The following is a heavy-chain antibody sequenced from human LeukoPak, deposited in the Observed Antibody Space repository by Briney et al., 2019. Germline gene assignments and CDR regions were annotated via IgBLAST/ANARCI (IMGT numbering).Heavy chain of an antibody. CDR1: GFTFSDYG. V-gene: IGHV3-30*19. Sequence: GGSLRLSCTGSGFTFSDYGIHWVRQVPGKGLEWVAVISYDGGNKYYADSVKGRFTISRDNSKNTLYLQMNCLRAEDTAVYYCARDLRYSYGSAADYWGQGTLVTVSS. J-gene: IGHJ4*02. D-gene: IGHD5-18*01. CDR2: ISYDGGNK. CDR3: ARDLRYSYGSAADY.